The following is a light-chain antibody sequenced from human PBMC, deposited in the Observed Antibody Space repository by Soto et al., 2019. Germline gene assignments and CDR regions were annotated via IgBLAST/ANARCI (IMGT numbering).Light chain of an antibody. Sequence: QSVLTQPPSVSAAPGQKVTISCSGSSSNIGNNYVSWYQQLPGTAPKLLIYENNKRPSGIPDRFSGSKSGTSATLGITGLQTGDEADYYCGTWDSSLSAYVFGTGTKVPVL. V-gene: IGLV1-51*02. J-gene: IGLJ1*01. CDR2: ENN. CDR1: SSNIGNNY. CDR3: GTWDSSLSAYV.